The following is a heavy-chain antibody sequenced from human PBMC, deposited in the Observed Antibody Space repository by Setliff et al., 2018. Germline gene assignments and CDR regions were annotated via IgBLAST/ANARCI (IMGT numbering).Heavy chain of an antibody. D-gene: IGHD6-13*01. CDR3: TTDLIAAAVY. J-gene: IGHJ4*02. CDR2: ISGSGGST. Sequence: GGSLRLSCAASGFTFRSYAMSWVRQAPGKGPEWVSAISGSGGSTYYADSVKGRFTISRDNSKNTVYLEMNSLRAEDTAVYYCTTDLIAAAVYWGQGTLVTVSS. CDR1: GFTFRSYA. V-gene: IGHV3-23*01.